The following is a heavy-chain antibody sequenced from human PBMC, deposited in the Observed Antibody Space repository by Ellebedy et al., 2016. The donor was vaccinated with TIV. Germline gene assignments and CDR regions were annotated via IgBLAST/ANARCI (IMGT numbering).Heavy chain of an antibody. CDR2: INPSGGDS. CDR3: APWSQWELLY. J-gene: IGHJ4*02. Sequence: AASVKVSCKASGYTFTSYYIHWVRQAPGHGLEWMGIINPSGGDSTYAQKFQGRVTMTTDTSTTTVYMDLSSLTSEDTAIYYCAPWSQWELLYWGQGTLVIVSS. D-gene: IGHD1-26*01. CDR1: GYTFTSYY. V-gene: IGHV1-46*01.